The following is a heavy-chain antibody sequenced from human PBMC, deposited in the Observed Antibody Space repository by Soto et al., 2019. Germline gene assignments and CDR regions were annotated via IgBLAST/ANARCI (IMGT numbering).Heavy chain of an antibody. V-gene: IGHV3-23*01. D-gene: IGHD3-10*01. Sequence: EVQLLESGGGLVQPRGSLRLSCAASGFPFSSSAMTWVRQAPGKGLEWVSVISVSGDSTYYADSLKGRFTISRDNSKNTLYLQMNSLRAEDSAVYYCAKGRGGFDPWGQGTLVTVSS. CDR3: AKGRGGFDP. CDR2: ISVSGDST. CDR1: GFPFSSSA. J-gene: IGHJ5*02.